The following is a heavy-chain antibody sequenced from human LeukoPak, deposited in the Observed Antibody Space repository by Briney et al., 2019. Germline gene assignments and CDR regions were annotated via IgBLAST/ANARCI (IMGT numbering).Heavy chain of an antibody. CDR1: GYTFINYY. V-gene: IGHV1-46*01. D-gene: IGHD6-13*01. Sequence: ASVKVSCKASGYTFINYYMHWVRQAPGQGLEWMGIINPSGGSTSYAQKFQGRVTMTRDTSTSTVNMELNSLRSEDTAVYYCARVRVSSWYYFDYWGQGTLVTVSS. CDR3: ARVRVSSWYYFDY. CDR2: INPSGGST. J-gene: IGHJ4*02.